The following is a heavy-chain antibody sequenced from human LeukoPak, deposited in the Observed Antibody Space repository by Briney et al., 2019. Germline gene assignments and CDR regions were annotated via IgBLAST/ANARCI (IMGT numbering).Heavy chain of an antibody. CDR1: GGSISSYY. J-gene: IGHJ4*02. Sequence: SETLSLTCTVSGGSISSYYWSWIRQPPGKGLEWIGRIYTSGSTNYNPSLKSRVTMSVDTSKNQFSLKLSSVTAADTAVYYCASFGYDSSGYYYVFDYWGQGTLVTVSS. CDR2: IYTSGST. CDR3: ASFGYDSSGYYYVFDY. V-gene: IGHV4-4*07. D-gene: IGHD3-22*01.